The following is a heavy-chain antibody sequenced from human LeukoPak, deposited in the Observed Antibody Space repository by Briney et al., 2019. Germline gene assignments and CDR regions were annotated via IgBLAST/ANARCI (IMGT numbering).Heavy chain of an antibody. J-gene: IGHJ4*02. Sequence: ASVEVSCKAPGYTFTGYYMHWVRQAPGQGLEWMGRINPNSGGTNYAQKFQGRVTMTRDTSISTAYMELSRLRSDDTAVYYCARVFSKGIAVAGTQRGLGYWGQGTLVTVSS. V-gene: IGHV1-2*06. CDR3: ARVFSKGIAVAGTQRGLGY. CDR2: INPNSGGT. D-gene: IGHD6-19*01. CDR1: GYTFTGYY.